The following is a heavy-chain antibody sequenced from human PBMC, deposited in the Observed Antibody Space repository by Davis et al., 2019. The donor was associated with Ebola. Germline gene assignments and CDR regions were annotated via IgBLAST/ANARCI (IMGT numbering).Heavy chain of an antibody. Sequence: GGSLRPSCAASGFTFSSYGMHWVRQPPGKGLEWVAAISYDGSNKYYADSVKGRFTISRDNSKNTLYLQINSLRAEDTAVYYCAKDAIVGVPYFDYWGQGTLVTVSS. CDR2: ISYDGSNK. V-gene: IGHV3-30*18. CDR1: GFTFSSYG. J-gene: IGHJ4*02. CDR3: AKDAIVGVPYFDY. D-gene: IGHD1-26*01.